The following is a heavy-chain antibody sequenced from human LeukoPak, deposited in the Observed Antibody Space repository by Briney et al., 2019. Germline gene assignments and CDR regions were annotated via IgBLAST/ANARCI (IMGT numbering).Heavy chain of an antibody. D-gene: IGHD2-21*01. CDR2: IYTSGST. Sequence: SQTLSLTCTVSGGSISRGSYYWSWIRQPAGKGLEWIGRIYTSGSTNYNPSLKSRVTISVDTSKNQFSLKLSSVTAADTAVYYCARARSSAIHDYWGQGTLVTVSS. J-gene: IGHJ4*02. V-gene: IGHV4-61*02. CDR3: ARARSSAIHDY. CDR1: GGSISRGSYY.